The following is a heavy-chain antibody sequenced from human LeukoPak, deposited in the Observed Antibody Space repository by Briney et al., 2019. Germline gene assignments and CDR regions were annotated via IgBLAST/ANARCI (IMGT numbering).Heavy chain of an antibody. V-gene: IGHV3-7*01. J-gene: IGHJ2*01. D-gene: IGHD2-2*01. CDR3: ASGGVVGPSTYWFYDL. Sequence: GGSLRLSCEPSGFTFFRIWMTWVRPAPGKGLEWVANIRQDGNEQNYVDSVKGRFTISGDNAKNSLYLQMNSLRAEDTAVYYCASGGVVGPSTYWFYDLWGRGTRVTASS. CDR1: GFTFFRIW. CDR2: IRQDGNEQ.